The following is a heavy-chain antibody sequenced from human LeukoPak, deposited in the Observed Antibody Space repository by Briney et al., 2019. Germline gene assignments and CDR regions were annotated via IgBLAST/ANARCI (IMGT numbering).Heavy chain of an antibody. CDR1: GFTFSSYA. CDR3: AKGSYYYDSADYFDS. CDR2: LSGSGGNT. D-gene: IGHD3-22*01. Sequence: PGGSLRLSCAASGFTFSSYAMSWVRQAPGKGLEWVSTLSGSGGNTYYADSVKGRVTISRDNPKNTLYLQMNSLRAEDTAVYHCAKGSYYYDSADYFDSWGQGTLVTVSS. J-gene: IGHJ4*02. V-gene: IGHV3-23*01.